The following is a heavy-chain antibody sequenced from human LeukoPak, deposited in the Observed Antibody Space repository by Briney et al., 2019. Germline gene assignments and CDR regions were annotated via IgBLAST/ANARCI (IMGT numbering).Heavy chain of an antibody. CDR2: IYYSGST. CDR1: GGSISSGDYY. CDR3: ARDSTAVAGLPTQQFDY. J-gene: IGHJ4*02. D-gene: IGHD6-19*01. V-gene: IGHV4-30-4*08. Sequence: SQTLSLTCTVSGGSISSGDYYWSWIRQPPRKGLEWIGFIYYSGSTYYNPSLKSRVTISVDTSKNQFSLKLSSVTAADTAVYYCARDSTAVAGLPTQQFDYWGQGTLVTVSS.